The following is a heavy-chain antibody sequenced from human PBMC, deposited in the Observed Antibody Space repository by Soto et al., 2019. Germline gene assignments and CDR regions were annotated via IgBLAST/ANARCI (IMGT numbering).Heavy chain of an antibody. CDR2: INHSGST. Sequence: PETLSLTCAGYGGSFSGYYWSWIRQPPGKGLEWIGEINHSGSTNYNPSLKSRVTISVDTSKNQFSLKLTSVTAADTAVYYCAGSGGSGWFYFDSWGQGSQVTVSS. D-gene: IGHD6-13*01. CDR1: GGSFSGYY. V-gene: IGHV4-34*01. CDR3: AGSGGSGWFYFDS. J-gene: IGHJ4*02.